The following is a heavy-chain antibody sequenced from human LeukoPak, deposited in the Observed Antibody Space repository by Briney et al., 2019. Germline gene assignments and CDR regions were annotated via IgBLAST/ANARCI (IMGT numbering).Heavy chain of an antibody. J-gene: IGHJ6*03. CDR3: AASDGHIKAGYYYYMDV. CDR2: INPNTGGT. CDR1: GYTFTGYY. V-gene: IGHV1-2*02. D-gene: IGHD3-10*01. Sequence: ASVKVSCKASGYTFTGYYFHWVRQAPGQGLEWMGWINPNTGGTNYAQRFQGRVTLTWGTSISTAYMELNRLTSDDTAVYYCAASDGHIKAGYYYYMDVWGKGTSVTVSS.